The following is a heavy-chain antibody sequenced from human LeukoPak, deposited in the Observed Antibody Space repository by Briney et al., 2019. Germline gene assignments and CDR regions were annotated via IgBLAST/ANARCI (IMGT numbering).Heavy chain of an antibody. J-gene: IGHJ5*02. V-gene: IGHV3-30*04. CDR3: ARSLVVGATYPYH. Sequence: GGSLRLSCAASGFTFSSYAMHWVRQAPGKGLEWVTIISFDGSNKYYADSVKGRFTISRDNSKNTLYLQMKSLRAEDTAVYYRARSLVVGATYPYHWGQGTLVTVSS. CDR2: ISFDGSNK. CDR1: GFTFSSYA. D-gene: IGHD1-26*01.